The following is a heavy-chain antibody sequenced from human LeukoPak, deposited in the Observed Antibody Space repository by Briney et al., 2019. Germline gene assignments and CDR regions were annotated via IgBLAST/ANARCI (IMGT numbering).Heavy chain of an antibody. D-gene: IGHD4-17*01. J-gene: IGHJ4*02. CDR3: ARDKGTTCIDN. CDR1: GFTFSSYC. CDR2: IWSDGSNK. Sequence: GGSLRLSCAASGFTFSSYCMNWVRQAPGKGLEWMALIWSDGSNKYHADSVKGRFTISRDNSKDTLYLQMNSLRAEDTAVYYCARDKGTTCIDNWGQGALVTVSS. V-gene: IGHV3-33*08.